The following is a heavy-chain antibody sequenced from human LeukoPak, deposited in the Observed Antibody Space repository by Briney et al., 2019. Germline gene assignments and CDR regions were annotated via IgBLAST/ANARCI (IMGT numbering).Heavy chain of an antibody. Sequence: NSSETLSLTCAVSGYSISSGYYWGWIRQPPGKGLEWIGNIYHSGSTYYNPPLKSRVTISVDTSKNQFSLKLSSVTAADTAVYYCARLPYHCSSSSCNPTGPDYWGQGTLVTVSS. J-gene: IGHJ4*02. CDR1: GYSISSGYY. CDR2: IYHSGST. CDR3: ARLPYHCSSSSCNPTGPDY. D-gene: IGHD2-2*01. V-gene: IGHV4-38-2*01.